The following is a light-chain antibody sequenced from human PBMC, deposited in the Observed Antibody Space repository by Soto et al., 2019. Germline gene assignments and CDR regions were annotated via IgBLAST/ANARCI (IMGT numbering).Light chain of an antibody. CDR3: QQRRIWPPLT. CDR2: DAY. Sequence: EVVLTQSPATLSLSPGESATLSCRASQSVDIYLAWYQQKPGQAPRLLIYDAYNRATGIPAMFSGSGSGTDFTLTISSLEPEDFAVYYCQQRRIWPPLTFGGGTKVEIK. CDR1: QSVDIY. J-gene: IGKJ4*01. V-gene: IGKV3-11*01.